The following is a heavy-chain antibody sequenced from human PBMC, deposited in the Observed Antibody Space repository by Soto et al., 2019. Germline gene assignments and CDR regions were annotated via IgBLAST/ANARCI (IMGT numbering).Heavy chain of an antibody. Sequence: SETLSLTCAVSGGSISSGGYYWSWIRQHPGKGLEWIGYMYYSGSTYYNPSLKSRVTISVDTSKNQFSLKLSSVTAADTAVYYCARDLYGSGSYYGYWGQGTLVTVSS. D-gene: IGHD3-10*01. CDR2: MYYSGST. J-gene: IGHJ4*02. CDR3: ARDLYGSGSYYGY. CDR1: GGSISSGGYY. V-gene: IGHV4-31*11.